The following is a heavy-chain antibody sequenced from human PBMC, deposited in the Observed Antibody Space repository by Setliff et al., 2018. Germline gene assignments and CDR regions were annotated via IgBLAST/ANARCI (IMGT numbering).Heavy chain of an antibody. CDR2: VYSSVYSSGIT. D-gene: IGHD3-16*01. CDR3: TRAKYIWGSSRYYYYGMDV. CDR1: GGSMSSGPNY. J-gene: IGHJ6*02. Sequence: SETLSLTCTVSGGSMSSGPNYWSWIRQPAGRGLEWVGRVYSSVYSSGITSYNPSLKSRVTISVDTSKNQFSLELNSVSATDTAVYYCTRAKYIWGSSRYYYYGMDVWGQGTTVTVSS. V-gene: IGHV4-61*02.